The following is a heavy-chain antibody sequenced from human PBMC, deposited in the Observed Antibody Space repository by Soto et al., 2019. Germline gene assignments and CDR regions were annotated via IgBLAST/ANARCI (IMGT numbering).Heavy chain of an antibody. CDR2: ISLIASYI. Sequence: GALRLSCAASEVPFSTNSMNFVLQPAGKVLEWVALISLIASYIYYAASVKGRVTLSTDNTKKSLSLQMNSLIAEDTGVSYYAADSGQMEFFWGRGTMVTVSS. D-gene: IGHD3-10*01. CDR3: AADSGQMEFF. CDR1: EVPFSTNS. J-gene: IGHJ4*03. V-gene: IGHV3-21*01.